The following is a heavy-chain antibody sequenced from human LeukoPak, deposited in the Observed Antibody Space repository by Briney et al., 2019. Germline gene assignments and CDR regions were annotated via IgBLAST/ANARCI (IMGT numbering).Heavy chain of an antibody. Sequence: GGSLRLSCAASGFSFSSYWMHWVRQVPGKGLQWVANIKEDGSEQHCVDSAKGRFTISRDNTKNSLYLQMNSLSVEDTAVYYCARFRGGIWGRGTMVTVSS. D-gene: IGHD3-16*01. J-gene: IGHJ3*02. V-gene: IGHV3-7*01. CDR2: IKEDGSEQ. CDR3: ARFRGGI. CDR1: GFSFSSYW.